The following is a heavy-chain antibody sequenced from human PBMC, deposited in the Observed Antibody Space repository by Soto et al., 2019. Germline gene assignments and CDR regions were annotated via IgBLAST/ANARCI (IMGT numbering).Heavy chain of an antibody. V-gene: IGHV3-74*01. Sequence: EVQLVESGGGLVQPGGSLRLSCAASGFTFSIYWMHWVRQAPGKGPVWVSRIDNAGSSARYADSVKGRFTISRDNAKNTVYLQMNSLRAEDTAVYYCTRVGGSVSGMDVWGQGTPVTVSS. CDR3: TRVGGSVSGMDV. CDR1: GFTFSIYW. J-gene: IGHJ6*02. D-gene: IGHD1-26*01. CDR2: IDNAGSSA.